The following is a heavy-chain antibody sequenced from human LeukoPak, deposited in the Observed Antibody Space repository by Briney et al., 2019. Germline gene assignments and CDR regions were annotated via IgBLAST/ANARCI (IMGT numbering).Heavy chain of an antibody. Sequence: GGSLRLSCAASGFTFSSYAMSWVRQAPGKGLEWVSAVSGSGGTTYYADSVKGRFTISRDNSKNTLYLQMDSLRAEDTAVYYCARGRGYSSSSTDMDVWGRGTTLTVSS. CDR3: ARGRGYSSSSTDMDV. V-gene: IGHV3-23*01. J-gene: IGHJ6*02. CDR1: GFTFSSYA. D-gene: IGHD6-6*01. CDR2: VSGSGGTT.